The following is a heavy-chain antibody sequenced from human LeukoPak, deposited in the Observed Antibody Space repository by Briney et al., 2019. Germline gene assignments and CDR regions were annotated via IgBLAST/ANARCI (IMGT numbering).Heavy chain of an antibody. CDR1: GFTFSSYG. Sequence: GGSLRLSCAASGFTFSSYGMHWVRQAPGKGLEWVALISYDGSNEYYADSVRGRFTISRDNSKFTLYMQMNSLRAEDTAVYYCAKGELLTKPFDYWGQGTLVTVSS. CDR3: AKGELLTKPFDY. D-gene: IGHD1-26*01. CDR2: ISYDGSNE. J-gene: IGHJ4*02. V-gene: IGHV3-30*18.